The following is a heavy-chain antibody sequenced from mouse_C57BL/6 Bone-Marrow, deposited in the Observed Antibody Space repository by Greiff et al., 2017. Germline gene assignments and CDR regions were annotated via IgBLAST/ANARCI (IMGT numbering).Heavy chain of an antibody. V-gene: IGHV5-2*01. D-gene: IGHD2-4*01. J-gene: IGHJ4*01. CDR2: INSDGGST. CDR3: AIHDYDLGNYAMDY. CDR1: EYEFPSHD. Sequence: EVKLVESGGGLVQPGESLKLSCESNEYEFPSHDMSWVRKTPEKRLELVAAINSDGGSTYDPDTMERRFIISRDNTKKTLYLQMSSLRSEDTALYYCAIHDYDLGNYAMDYWGQGTSVTVSA.